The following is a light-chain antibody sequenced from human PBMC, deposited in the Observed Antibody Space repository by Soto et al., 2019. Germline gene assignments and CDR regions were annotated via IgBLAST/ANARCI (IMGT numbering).Light chain of an antibody. V-gene: IGLV2-14*03. J-gene: IGLJ3*02. CDR3: SSYISGSTPLWV. CDR1: SSDIGDYNY. Sequence: QSALTQPASVSASPGQSISISCTGTSSDIGDYNYVSWYQQYPGNAPQLVIYDVSNRPSGVSSRFSGSKSGNTASLTISGLQAEDEADYYCSSYISGSTPLWVFGGGTKLTVL. CDR2: DVS.